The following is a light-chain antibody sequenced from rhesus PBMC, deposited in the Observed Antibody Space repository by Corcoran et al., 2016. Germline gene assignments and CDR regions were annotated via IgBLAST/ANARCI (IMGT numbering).Light chain of an antibody. V-gene: IGKV1-94*01. Sequence: DIQMTQSPSSLSASVGDRVTVTCRASQGINKELSWYQQKPGKAPTLLLYAASSLRTGVSSRFRGGGSGTDFTLTISSLQPEDFATYYCQHGYGTPYSFGQGTKVEIK. J-gene: IGKJ2*01. CDR3: QHGYGTPYS. CDR1: QGINKE. CDR2: AAS.